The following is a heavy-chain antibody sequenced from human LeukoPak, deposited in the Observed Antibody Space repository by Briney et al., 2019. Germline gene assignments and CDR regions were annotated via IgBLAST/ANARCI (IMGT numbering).Heavy chain of an antibody. V-gene: IGHV3-74*01. CDR2: IDRDGSRI. Sequence: GGSLRLSCAVSGFTFSSYWMHWVRQAPGKGLVWVSRIDRDGSRINYADSVKGRFTISRDNGKNTLFLQMNSLRAEDAAVYYCVRGNDYGGPHYRGQGTLVTVSS. CDR3: VRGNDYGGPHY. CDR1: GFTFSSYW. J-gene: IGHJ4*02. D-gene: IGHD4-23*01.